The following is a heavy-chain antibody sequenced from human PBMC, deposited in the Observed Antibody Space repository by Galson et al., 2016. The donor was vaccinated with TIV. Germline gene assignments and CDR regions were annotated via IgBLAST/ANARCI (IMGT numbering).Heavy chain of an antibody. V-gene: IGHV7-4-1*02. CDR2: INTATGDP. CDR3: ASLRYGNYYGVDV. J-gene: IGHJ6*02. D-gene: IGHD3-9*01. Sequence: SVKVSCKASGYTFSIYGMNWVRQAPGQGLEWMEWINTATGDPTYAQGFTGRFVFSSDTSVSTTYLQISSLKAEDTAVYYCASLRYGNYYGVDVWGQGITVTVSS. CDR1: GYTFSIYG.